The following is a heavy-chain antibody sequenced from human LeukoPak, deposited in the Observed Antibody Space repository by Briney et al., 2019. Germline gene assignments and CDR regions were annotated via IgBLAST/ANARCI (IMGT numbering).Heavy chain of an antibody. J-gene: IGHJ3*02. CDR3: ARAQRIPDAFDI. CDR2: INPNSGGT. D-gene: IGHD2-21*01. Sequence: GASVKVFCKASGYTFTGYYMHWVRRAPGQGLEWMGWINPNSGGTNYAQKFQGRVTMTRDTSISTAYMELSRLRSDDTAGYYCARAQRIPDAFDIWGQGTMVTVSS. V-gene: IGHV1-2*02. CDR1: GYTFTGYY.